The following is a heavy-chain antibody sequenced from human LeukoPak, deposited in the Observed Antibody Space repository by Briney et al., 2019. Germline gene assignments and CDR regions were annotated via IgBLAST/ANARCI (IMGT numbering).Heavy chain of an antibody. CDR3: ARVYLYYYDSSGYSGSDY. CDR2: INPNSDGT. Sequence: ASVKVSCKASGYTFTGYYMHWVRQAPGQGLEWMGRINPNSDGTNYAQKFQGRVTMTRDTSISTAYMELSRLRSDDTAVYYCARVYLYYYDSSGYSGSDYWGQGTLVTVSS. V-gene: IGHV1-2*06. D-gene: IGHD3-22*01. J-gene: IGHJ4*02. CDR1: GYTFTGYY.